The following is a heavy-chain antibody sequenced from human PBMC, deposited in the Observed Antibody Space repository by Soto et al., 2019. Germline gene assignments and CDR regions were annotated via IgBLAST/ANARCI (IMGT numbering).Heavy chain of an antibody. CDR1: GASIITDNW. Sequence: QVQLQESGPVLVKPSGTLSLTCALSGASIITDNWWSWVRQPPGKEMEWIGEIYHSGNTNFNPSVKSRVTISVDTSKNQFSLTVSSVTAADTAIYYCARASASSKLRGVVINWGQGTLVTVSS. J-gene: IGHJ4*02. V-gene: IGHV4-4*02. CDR2: IYHSGNT. CDR3: ARASASSKLRGVVIN. D-gene: IGHD3-10*01.